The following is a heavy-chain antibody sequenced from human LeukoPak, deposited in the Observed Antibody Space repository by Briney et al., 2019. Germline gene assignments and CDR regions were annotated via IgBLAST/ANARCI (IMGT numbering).Heavy chain of an antibody. D-gene: IGHD6-19*01. J-gene: IGHJ4*02. CDR2: IYTSGSP. CDR3: ARGSEQWLTYFDY. V-gene: IGHV4-4*07. Sequence: SETLSLTRTVSGGSISSNSWSWIRQPAGKGLEWIGHIYTSGSPNYNPSLRSRVTMSVDTSKNQISLKLSSVTAADSAVYYCARGSEQWLTYFDYWGQGTLVTVSS. CDR1: GGSISSNS.